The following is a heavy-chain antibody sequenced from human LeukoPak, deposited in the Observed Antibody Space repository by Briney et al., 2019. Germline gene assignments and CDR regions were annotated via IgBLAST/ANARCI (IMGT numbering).Heavy chain of an antibody. V-gene: IGHV1-69*01. CDR2: IIPIFGTA. J-gene: IGHJ4*02. Sequence: SVKVSCKASGGTFSSYAISWVRQAPGQGLEWMGGIIPIFGTANYAQKFQGRVTITADESTSTAYMELSSLRSEDTAVYYCARDTASYDILTGYPKMYYFDYWGQGTLVTVSS. CDR1: GGTFSSYA. CDR3: ARDTASYDILTGYPKMYYFDY. D-gene: IGHD3-9*01.